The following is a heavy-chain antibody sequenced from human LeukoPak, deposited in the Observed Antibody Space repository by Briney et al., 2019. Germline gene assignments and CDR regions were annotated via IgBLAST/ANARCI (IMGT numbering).Heavy chain of an antibody. CDR3: YGSGSYYNLDTFDY. J-gene: IGHJ4*02. D-gene: IGHD3-10*01. CDR1: GYTFTSYD. V-gene: IGHV1-8*01. CDR2: MNPNSGNT. Sequence: ASVKVSCKASGYTFTSYDINWVRQATGQGLEWMGWMNPNSGNTGYAQKFQGRVTMTRNTSISTAYMELSSLRSEDTAVYYCYGSGSYYNLDTFDYWGQGTLVTVSS.